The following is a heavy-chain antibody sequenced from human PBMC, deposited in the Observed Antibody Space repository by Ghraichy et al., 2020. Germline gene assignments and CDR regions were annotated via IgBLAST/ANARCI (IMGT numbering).Heavy chain of an antibody. Sequence: SETLSLTCTVSGGSVSSGSYYWSWIRQPPGKGLEWIGYIYYSGSTNYNPSLKSRVTISVDTSKNQFSLKLSSVTAADTAVYYCARERGPYGDYVETWGQGTLVTVSS. V-gene: IGHV4-61*01. D-gene: IGHD4-17*01. J-gene: IGHJ5*02. CDR1: GGSVSSGSYY. CDR3: ARERGPYGDYVET. CDR2: IYYSGST.